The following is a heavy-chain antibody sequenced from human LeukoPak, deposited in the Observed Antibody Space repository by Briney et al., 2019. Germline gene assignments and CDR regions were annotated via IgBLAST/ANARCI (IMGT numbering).Heavy chain of an antibody. CDR3: VRDLGVGNYGDY. J-gene: IGHJ4*02. V-gene: IGHV3-33*01. D-gene: IGHD3-10*01. CDR2: IWAVGSEQ. CDR1: GFPFSVFG. Sequence: GGSLRLSCAASGFPFSVFGMHWVRQAPGKGLEWVAVIWAVGSEQYYADSVKGRFTFSRDNSKKMLYLQMNSLRAEDTAVYYCVRDLGVGNYGDYWGQGTLVTVSS.